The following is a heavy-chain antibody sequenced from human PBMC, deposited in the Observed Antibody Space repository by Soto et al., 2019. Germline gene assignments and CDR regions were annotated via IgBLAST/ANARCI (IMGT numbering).Heavy chain of an antibody. CDR1: GVSIGSNNW. CDR2: IYHTGST. D-gene: IGHD4-17*01. J-gene: IGHJ6*02. CDR3: ARGGSYGDYGMDV. Sequence: QVRLQESGPGLVKPSGTLSLTCAVSGVSIGSNNWWTWVRQPLGKGLEWIGEIYHTGSTNYDPSLKSRVTISLDKYQNLFSLRLSYVTAADTAVYFCARGGSYGDYGMDVWGQGTTVTVSS. V-gene: IGHV4-4*02.